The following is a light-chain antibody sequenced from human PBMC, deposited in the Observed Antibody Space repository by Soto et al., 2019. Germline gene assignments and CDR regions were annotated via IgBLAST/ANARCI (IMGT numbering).Light chain of an antibody. CDR3: QQYGSSPLFS. CDR1: QSVRSSY. CDR2: GAS. V-gene: IGKV3-20*01. J-gene: IGKJ3*01. Sequence: EIVLTQSPGTLSLSPGERATLSCRASQSVRSSYLAWYQQKPGQAPRLLIYGASSRATGIPDRFSGSGSGTHFTLTISRLEPEDFAVYYCQQYGSSPLFSFGPGTKVDIK.